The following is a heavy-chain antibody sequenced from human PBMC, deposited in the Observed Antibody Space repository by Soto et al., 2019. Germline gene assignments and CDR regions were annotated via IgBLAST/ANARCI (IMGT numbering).Heavy chain of an antibody. CDR1: GFTFSSYA. D-gene: IGHD6-19*01. J-gene: IGHJ5*02. CDR3: ARCTVDTIVTSGWCHYLDP. V-gene: IGHV3-23*01. Sequence: EVQLLDSGGGLVQPGGSLRLSCAASGFTFSSYAMSWVRQAPGKGLEWVSAVSGSGGTTYYADSVRGRFTISRDNSKNTLYLQMNSLIAEDTAIYFCARCTVDTIVTSGWCHYLDPWGQGTLVTVSS. CDR2: VSGSGGTT.